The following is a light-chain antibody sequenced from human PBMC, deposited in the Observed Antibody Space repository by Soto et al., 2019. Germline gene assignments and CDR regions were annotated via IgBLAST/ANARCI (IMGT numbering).Light chain of an antibody. CDR2: GAS. CDR3: QQYTGPPTT. Sequence: EILLTQSPDTLSLSPGERATLSCRPSQTVSSNYLAWCQQRPGRAARLLIYGASTRAAGIPDRFSGSGSGTDFTLTITRLEPEDSAVYFCQQYTGPPTTFGQGTRLEIK. V-gene: IGKV3-20*01. J-gene: IGKJ5*01. CDR1: QTVSSNY.